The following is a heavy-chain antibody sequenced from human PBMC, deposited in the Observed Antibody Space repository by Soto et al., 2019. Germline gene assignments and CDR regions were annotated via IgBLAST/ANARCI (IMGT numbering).Heavy chain of an antibody. CDR2: IYYSGST. CDR3: ARDRVVGCISTSCPIYYYYGMDG. Sequence: QVQLQESGPGLVKPSETLSLTCTVSGGSISSYYWSWIRQPPGKGLEWIGYIYYSGSTNYNPSLKSRGTISVDTSKNQFSLKLSYVPAADTAVYCCARDRVVGCISTSCPIYYYYGMDGWGQGTTVTVS. D-gene: IGHD2-2*01. V-gene: IGHV4-59*01. CDR1: GGSISSYY. J-gene: IGHJ6*02.